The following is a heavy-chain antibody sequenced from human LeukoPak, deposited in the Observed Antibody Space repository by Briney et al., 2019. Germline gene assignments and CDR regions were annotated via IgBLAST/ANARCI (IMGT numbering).Heavy chain of an antibody. J-gene: IGHJ4*02. V-gene: IGHV3-21*04. Sequence: GGSLRLSCAASGFTFSSYSMNWVRQAPGKGLEWVSSISSSSSYIYYADSVKGRFTISRDNAKNSLYLQMNSLRAEDTALYYCARDRSPVSYDILTGYFSYWGQGTLVTVSS. D-gene: IGHD3-9*01. CDR2: ISSSSSYI. CDR1: GFTFSSYS. CDR3: ARDRSPVSYDILTGYFSY.